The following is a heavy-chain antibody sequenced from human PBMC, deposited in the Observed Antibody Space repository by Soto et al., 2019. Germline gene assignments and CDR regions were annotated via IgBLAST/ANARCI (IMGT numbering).Heavy chain of an antibody. Sequence: QVQLVQSGAEVKKPVASVKVSCKASGYTFSDYYMHWVRQAPGQGLEWMGFINSKSGATNYAQKFQGRVTMSRDTSISTAYMELSNLRSDDTAIYYCARDPVPSIWHFDVWGRGTLVTVSS. V-gene: IGHV1-2*02. CDR2: INSKSGAT. CDR3: ARDPVPSIWHFDV. J-gene: IGHJ2*01. CDR1: GYTFSDYY. D-gene: IGHD6-6*01.